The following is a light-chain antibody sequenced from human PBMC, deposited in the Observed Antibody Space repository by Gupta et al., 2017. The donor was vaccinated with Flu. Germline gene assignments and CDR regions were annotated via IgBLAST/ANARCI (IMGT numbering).Light chain of an antibody. V-gene: IGKV1-39*01. Sequence: DIQMTQSPSSLSASVGDRVTITCRASQSISSYLNWYQQKPGKAPKLLIYAASSLQSGVPSRFSGSGCGTDFTLTISSRQPEDFATYYCQQSDSNLSYIFGQGTKLEIK. CDR3: QQSDSNLSYI. J-gene: IGKJ2*01. CDR2: AAS. CDR1: QSISSY.